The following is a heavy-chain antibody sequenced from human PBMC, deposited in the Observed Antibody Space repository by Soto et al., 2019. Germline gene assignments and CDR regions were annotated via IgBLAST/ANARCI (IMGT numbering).Heavy chain of an antibody. CDR2: INAGNGNT. Sequence: ASVKVSCKASGYTFTSYAMHWVRQAPGQRLEWMGWINAGNGNTKYSQKFQGRVTITRDTSASTAYMELSSLRSEDTAVYYCARGDGSYRDEYYYYGMDVWGQGTTVTVSS. CDR3: ARGDGSYRDEYYYYGMDV. D-gene: IGHD1-26*01. J-gene: IGHJ6*02. V-gene: IGHV1-3*01. CDR1: GYTFTSYA.